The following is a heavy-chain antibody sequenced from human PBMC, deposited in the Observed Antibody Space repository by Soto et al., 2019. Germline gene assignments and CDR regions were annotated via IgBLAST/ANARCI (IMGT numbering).Heavy chain of an antibody. CDR1: GFTFSSYG. V-gene: IGHV3-33*01. Sequence: EGSLRLSCAASGFTFSSYGMHWVRQAPGKGLEWVAVIWYDGSNKYYADSVKGRFTISRDNSKNTLYLQMNSLRAEDTAVYYCARDLVVVVAATLPSDYYYYMDVWGKGTTVTVSS. CDR3: ARDLVVVVAATLPSDYYYYMDV. CDR2: IWYDGSNK. J-gene: IGHJ6*03. D-gene: IGHD2-15*01.